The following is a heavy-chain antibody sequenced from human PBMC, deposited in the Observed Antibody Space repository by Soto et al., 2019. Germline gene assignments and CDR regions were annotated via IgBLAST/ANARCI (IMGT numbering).Heavy chain of an antibody. J-gene: IGHJ4*02. V-gene: IGHV3-30*18. CDR1: GFIFSDYG. D-gene: IGHD1-1*01. CDR2: ISSDGSSQ. Sequence: QVHLVESGGGVVQPGRSLRLSCAASGFIFSDYGVHWVRQAPGKGLEWVAAISSDGSSQFYGESIKGRFSVSRDNSKNTAYLQVTSLSPEDAAVYYCAKGKPGASGLTSTTFDSWGQGPLVTVSS. CDR3: AKGKPGASGLTSTTFDS.